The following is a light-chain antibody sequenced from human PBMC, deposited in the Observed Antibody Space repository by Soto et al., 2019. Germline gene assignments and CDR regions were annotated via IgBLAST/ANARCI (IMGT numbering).Light chain of an antibody. J-gene: IGKJ5*01. CDR3: QQYGSSPPIT. V-gene: IGKV3-20*01. Sequence: EIVLTQSPGTLSLSPGERATLSCRASQSVSSSYLAWYQQKPGQAPRLLIYGASSRATGIPDRFSGSGSGIDFTLTISRLEPEHFAVYYCQQYGSSPPITFGQGTRLEIK. CDR1: QSVSSSY. CDR2: GAS.